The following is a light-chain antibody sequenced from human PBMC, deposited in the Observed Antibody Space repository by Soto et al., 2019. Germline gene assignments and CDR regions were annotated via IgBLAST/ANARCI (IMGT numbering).Light chain of an antibody. J-gene: IGKJ1*01. CDR2: AAS. Sequence: IQMTRSPSSLSASLGHIFTIPCRASQSIRRYLNWYQQTPGKAPKLRIYAASSLQSGVPSRVSGRGYGTDLTITISSLQNGDFATYYCQQSYRSPRTFGQGTKVDIK. V-gene: IGKV1-39*01. CDR3: QQSYRSPRT. CDR1: QSIRRY.